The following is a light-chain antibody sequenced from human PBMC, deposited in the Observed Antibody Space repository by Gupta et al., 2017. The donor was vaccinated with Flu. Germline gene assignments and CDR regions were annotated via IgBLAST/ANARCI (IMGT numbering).Light chain of an antibody. V-gene: IGLV7-43*01. CDR2: GTN. CDR3: LLYYGGALWV. CDR1: TGAVTSGFY. Sequence: QPVVTQEPSLTVSPGGTVTLTCASSTGAVTSGFYPAWLQQKPGQAPRALIYGTNNRHSWTPARFSGSLLGGEAALPLSSVQPEDEAEYYCLLYYGGALWVFGGGTKLTV. J-gene: IGLJ3*02.